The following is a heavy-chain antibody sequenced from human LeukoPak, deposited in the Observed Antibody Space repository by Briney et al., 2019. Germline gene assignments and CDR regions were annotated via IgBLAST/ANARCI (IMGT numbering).Heavy chain of an antibody. V-gene: IGHV1-2*02. J-gene: IGHJ4*02. CDR1: GYTFTDFF. Sequence: ASVKVSCKASGYTFTDFFIHWVRQAPGQGLEWMGWINPNTGDTNYAQRFQGRVTLTGDTSVSTAFMDLSRLGSDDTAVYYCARDGILGITLCDRWGQGTLVTVSS. CDR3: ARDGILGITLCDR. D-gene: IGHD2/OR15-2a*01. CDR2: INPNTGDT.